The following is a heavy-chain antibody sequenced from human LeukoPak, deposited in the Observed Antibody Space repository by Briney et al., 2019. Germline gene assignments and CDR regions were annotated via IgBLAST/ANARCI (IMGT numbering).Heavy chain of an antibody. D-gene: IGHD3-10*01. CDR1: GFTFSSYW. J-gene: IGHJ4*02. V-gene: IGHV3-7*03. Sequence: PGGSLRLSCAASGFTFSSYWMSWFRQAPGKGLEWVANIKQDGSEKYYVDSVKGRFTISRDNAKNSLYLQMNSLRAEDTAVYYCARRKPVYGSGSPFDYWGQGTLVTVSS. CDR2: IKQDGSEK. CDR3: ARRKPVYGSGSPFDY.